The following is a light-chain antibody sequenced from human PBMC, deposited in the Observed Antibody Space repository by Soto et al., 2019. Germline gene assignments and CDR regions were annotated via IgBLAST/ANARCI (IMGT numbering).Light chain of an antibody. CDR2: ASS. CDR3: QESYSSPAVS. CDR1: QNIDNY. V-gene: IGKV1-39*01. J-gene: IGKJ4*01. Sequence: DIQMTQSPSSLSASLGDRVTITCRASQNIDNYLNWYQHKPGEAPKLLIYASSTLQSGVPARFSGSGSGKEFTLTISTLQAEDFATYFCQESYSSPAVSFGGGTKVEIK.